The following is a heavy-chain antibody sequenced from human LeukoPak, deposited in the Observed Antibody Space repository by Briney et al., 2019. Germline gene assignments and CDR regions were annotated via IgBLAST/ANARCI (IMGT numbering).Heavy chain of an antibody. CDR1: GFTFDDYA. Sequence: GGSLRLSCAASGFTFDDYAMHWVRQAPGKGLEWVSGISWNSGSIGYADSVKGRFTISRDNSKNTLYLQMNSLRAEDTAVYYCARTYYDFWFAFDIWGQGTMVTVSS. CDR2: ISWNSGSI. V-gene: IGHV3-9*01. CDR3: ARTYYDFWFAFDI. J-gene: IGHJ3*02. D-gene: IGHD3-3*01.